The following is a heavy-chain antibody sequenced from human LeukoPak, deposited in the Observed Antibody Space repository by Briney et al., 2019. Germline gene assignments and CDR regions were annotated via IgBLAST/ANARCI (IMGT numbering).Heavy chain of an antibody. CDR1: GFTFSSYW. CDR2: INSDGSST. J-gene: IGHJ4*02. Sequence: GGSLRLSCAASGFTFSSYWMHWVRQAPGKGLVWVSRINSDGSSTSYADFVKGRFTISRDNAKNTLYLQMNSLRAEDTAVYYCARDYGDYDRVVSLDYWGQGTLVTVSP. CDR3: ARDYGDYDRVVSLDY. D-gene: IGHD4-17*01. V-gene: IGHV3-74*01.